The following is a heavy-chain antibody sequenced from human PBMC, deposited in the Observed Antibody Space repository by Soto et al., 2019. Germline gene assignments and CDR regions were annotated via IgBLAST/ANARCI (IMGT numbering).Heavy chain of an antibody. D-gene: IGHD2-15*01. CDR2: IFHTGGT. V-gene: IGHV4-38-2*01. Sequence: SETLSLTCAVSASSISSAYFWGWIRQPPGKGLEWIATIFHTGGTYYNPSLKSRVTISIDTSNNQFSLRLNSVTAADTALYFCARTWLAGGTPADAFDIWGQGTMVTVSS. CDR1: ASSISSAYF. CDR3: ARTWLAGGTPADAFDI. J-gene: IGHJ3*02.